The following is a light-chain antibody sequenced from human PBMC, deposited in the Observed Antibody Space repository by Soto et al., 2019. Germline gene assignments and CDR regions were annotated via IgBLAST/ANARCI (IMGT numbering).Light chain of an antibody. CDR3: HQHGGSPET. J-gene: IGKJ1*01. CDR1: QGIGDT. V-gene: IGKV3-20*01. Sequence: EIGMTQSPATLAVSAGEGATLSCRASQGIGDTLAWYQQKPGQAPRLLIFGASRRATGIPDRFIGSGSGTEFILTISRLEPDDFAIDHCHQHGGSPETFGQATKVDIK. CDR2: GAS.